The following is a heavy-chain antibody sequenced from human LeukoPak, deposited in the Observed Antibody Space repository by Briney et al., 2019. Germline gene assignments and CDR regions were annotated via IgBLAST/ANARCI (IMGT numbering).Heavy chain of an antibody. CDR3: ARDLGVVRGAITPDY. Sequence: GRSLRLSSAASGFTFSTYGMNWGRQAPGRGLEWVSYISISSSAIDYADSLKGRFTISRDNAKNSLYLQMNSLRAEDTAVYYCARDLGVVRGAITPDYWGQGTLVTVSS. CDR2: ISISSSAI. CDR1: GFTFSTYG. D-gene: IGHD3-10*01. J-gene: IGHJ4*02. V-gene: IGHV3-48*01.